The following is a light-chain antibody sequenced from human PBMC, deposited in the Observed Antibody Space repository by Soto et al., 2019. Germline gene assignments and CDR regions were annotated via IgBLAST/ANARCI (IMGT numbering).Light chain of an antibody. V-gene: IGKV3-11*01. Sequence: EIVLTQSPATLSLSPGERATLSCRASQSVSSYLAWYQQKPGQAPRLLIYDASNRATGIPVRFSGSGSGTAFTLTISSLESEDFAVYYCQQRSNWPPSWTFGQGTKVEIK. J-gene: IGKJ1*01. CDR2: DAS. CDR1: QSVSSY. CDR3: QQRSNWPPSWT.